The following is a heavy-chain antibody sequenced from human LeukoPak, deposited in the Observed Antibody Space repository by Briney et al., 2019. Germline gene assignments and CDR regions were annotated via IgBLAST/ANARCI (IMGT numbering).Heavy chain of an antibody. Sequence: ASVKVSCKASGYTFTSYGTSWVRQAPGQGLEWMGWISAYNGNTNYAQKLQGRVTMTTDTSTSTAYMELRSLRSDDTAVYYCARRSTSFFDLDAFDIWGQGTMVTVSS. CDR1: GYTFTSYG. CDR3: ARRSTSFFDLDAFDI. D-gene: IGHD2-2*01. CDR2: ISAYNGNT. J-gene: IGHJ3*02. V-gene: IGHV1-18*01.